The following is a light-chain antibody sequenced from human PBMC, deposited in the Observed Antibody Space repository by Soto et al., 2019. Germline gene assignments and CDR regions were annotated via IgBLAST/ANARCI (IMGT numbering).Light chain of an antibody. CDR3: QRLGT. CDR1: QGISSY. Sequence: DIQLTQSPSFLSASVGDRVTITCRASQGISSYLAWYQQKPGKAPKLLIYAASTLQSGVPSRYSGSGSGTEFTLTINSLQPEDFATYSCQRLGTFGGGTKVEIK. J-gene: IGKJ4*01. CDR2: AAS. V-gene: IGKV1-9*01.